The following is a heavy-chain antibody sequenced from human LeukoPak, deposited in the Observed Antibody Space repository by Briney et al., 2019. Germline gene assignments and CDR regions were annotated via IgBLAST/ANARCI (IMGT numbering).Heavy chain of an antibody. V-gene: IGHV3-30*18. CDR1: GFTFSSYG. J-gene: IGHJ4*02. CDR2: ISYDGSNK. CDR3: AKYYYDSSG. Sequence: PGGSLRLSCAASGFTFSSYGMHWVRQAPGKGLEWVAVISYDGSNKYYADSVKGRFTISRDNSKNTLYLQMNSLRAEDTAVYYCAKYYYDSSGWGQGTLVTVSS. D-gene: IGHD3-22*01.